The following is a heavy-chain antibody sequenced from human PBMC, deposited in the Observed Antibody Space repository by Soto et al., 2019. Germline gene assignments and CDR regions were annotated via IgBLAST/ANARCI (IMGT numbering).Heavy chain of an antibody. V-gene: IGHV3-23*01. J-gene: IGHJ4*02. CDR1: GFTFSIYA. Sequence: PGGSLRLSCAASGFTFSIYAMSWVRQAPGKGLEWVSGISGSGGSTYYADSVKGRFTISRDNSKNTLYLQMSSLRAEDTAVYSCAQDKVTAASSPNYFDYWGPGTLVTVSS. CDR3: AQDKVTAASSPNYFDY. D-gene: IGHD6-13*01. CDR2: ISGSGGST.